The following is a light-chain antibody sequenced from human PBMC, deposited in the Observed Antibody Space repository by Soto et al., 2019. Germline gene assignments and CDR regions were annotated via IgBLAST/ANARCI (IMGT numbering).Light chain of an antibody. CDR1: QSVTSN. V-gene: IGKV3-15*01. J-gene: IGKJ1*01. CDR3: QQYNNWPRT. CDR2: SSS. Sequence: EIVMTQSPATLSVSPGDSATLSCGASQSVTSNLAWYQHKPGQAPRLLIYSSSTRAAGIPARFGGSGSGTEFTFSISSLQSEDFAVYYCQQYNNWPRTFGQGTKVEIK.